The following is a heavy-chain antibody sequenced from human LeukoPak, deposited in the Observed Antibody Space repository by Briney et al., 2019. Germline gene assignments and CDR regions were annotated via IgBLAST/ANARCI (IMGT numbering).Heavy chain of an antibody. CDR2: INPSGGST. J-gene: IGHJ6*03. CDR1: GYTFTSYY. V-gene: IGHV1-46*01. CDR3: ARGSVPAAHGYYYYYMDV. Sequence: ASVKVSCKASGYTFTSYYLYWVRQAPGQGLEWMGIINPSGGSTNYAQKFQGRVTMTRDTSISTAYMELSRLRSDDTAVYYCARGSVPAAHGYYYYYMDVWGKGTTVTVSS. D-gene: IGHD2-2*01.